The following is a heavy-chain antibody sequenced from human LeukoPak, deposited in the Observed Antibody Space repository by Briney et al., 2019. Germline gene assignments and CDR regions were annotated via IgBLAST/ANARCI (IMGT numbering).Heavy chain of an antibody. CDR3: ARGAVLYYYDSSGYYGFDY. J-gene: IGHJ4*02. V-gene: IGHV4-39*07. CDR2: INHSGST. D-gene: IGHD3-22*01. Sequence: SETLSLTCTVSGGSISSSSYYWSWIRQPPGKGLEWIGEINHSGSTNYNPSLKSRVTISVDTSKNQFSLKLSSVTAADTAVYYCARGAVLYYYDSSGYYGFDYWGQGTLVTVSS. CDR1: GGSISSSSYY.